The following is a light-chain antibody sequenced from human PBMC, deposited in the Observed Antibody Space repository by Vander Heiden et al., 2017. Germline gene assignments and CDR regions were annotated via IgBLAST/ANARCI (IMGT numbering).Light chain of an antibody. J-gene: IGLJ2*01. CDR3: QSYDSSLSGVV. V-gene: IGLV1-40*01. Sequence: QSVLTQPPSASGAPGQRVTISCTGSSSNFGAGYDVHWYQQLPGTAPKLLIYGNSKRPSGVPDRFSGSKSGTSASLAITGLQAEDEADYYCQSYDSSLSGVVFGGGTKLTVL. CDR2: GNS. CDR1: SSNFGAGYD.